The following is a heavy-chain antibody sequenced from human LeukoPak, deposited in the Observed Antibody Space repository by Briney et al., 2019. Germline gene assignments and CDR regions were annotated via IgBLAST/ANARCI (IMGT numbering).Heavy chain of an antibody. CDR2: ISGSGGST. Sequence: GGSLRLSCAASGFTFSSYAMSWVRQAPGKGLEWVSAISGSGGSTYYADSVKGRFTISRDNSKNTLYLQMNSLRAEDTAVYYCAKASDSSGYYLRFDYWGQGTLVTVSS. J-gene: IGHJ4*02. CDR3: AKASDSSGYYLRFDY. CDR1: GFTFSSYA. V-gene: IGHV3-23*01. D-gene: IGHD3-22*01.